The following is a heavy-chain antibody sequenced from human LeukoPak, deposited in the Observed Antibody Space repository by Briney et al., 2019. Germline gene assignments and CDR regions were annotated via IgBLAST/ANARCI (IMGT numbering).Heavy chain of an antibody. CDR1: GGSFSGHY. CDR2: INHRGST. V-gene: IGHV4-34*01. J-gene: IGHJ4*02. CDR3: ARLGGYYDFWSGYYKDYFDY. D-gene: IGHD3-3*01. Sequence: SETLSLTRAVFGGSFSGHYWSWIRQPPGKGLEWIGEINHRGSTTYNPSLKSRVTISVDTSKNQFSLKLSSVTAADTAVYYCARLGGYYDFWSGYYKDYFDYWGQGTLVTVSS.